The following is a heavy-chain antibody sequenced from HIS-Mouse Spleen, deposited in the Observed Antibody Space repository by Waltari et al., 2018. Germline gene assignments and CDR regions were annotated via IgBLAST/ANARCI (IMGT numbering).Heavy chain of an antibody. CDR3: ARDSKWEGYFDY. CDR1: GFTFSSYA. V-gene: IGHV3-30*04. CDR2: ISYDGSNK. D-gene: IGHD1-26*01. J-gene: IGHJ4*02. Sequence: QVQLVESGGGVVQPGRSLRLSCAASGFTFSSYAMHWVRQAPGKGLEWVAVISYDGSNKYYADSVKGRFTISRDNSKNTLYLQMNSLRAEDTAVYYCARDSKWEGYFDYWGQGTLVTVS.